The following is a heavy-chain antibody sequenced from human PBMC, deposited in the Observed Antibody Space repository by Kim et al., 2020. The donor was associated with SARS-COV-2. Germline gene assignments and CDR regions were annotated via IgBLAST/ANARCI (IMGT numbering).Heavy chain of an antibody. D-gene: IGHD2-15*01. V-gene: IGHV4-39*01. CDR3: ARQVVSAWFNFDL. Sequence: SNLSLKNRLTISVETCKKQFSLKVTSVTAADTAMYYCARQVVSAWFNFDLWGQGTMVTVSS. J-gene: IGHJ3*01.